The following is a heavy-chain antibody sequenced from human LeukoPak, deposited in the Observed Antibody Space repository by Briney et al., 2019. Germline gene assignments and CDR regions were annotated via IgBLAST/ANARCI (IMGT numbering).Heavy chain of an antibody. CDR3: ARVIWYYYDTSAYFFDY. J-gene: IGHJ4*02. CDR2: IYYSGST. V-gene: IGHV4-39*07. D-gene: IGHD3-22*01. CDR1: GGSISSSNYY. Sequence: KSSETLSLTCTVSGGSISSSNYYWGWIRQPPGKGLEWIGYIYYSGSTYYNPSLKSRVTISVDTSKNQFSLKLSSVTAADTAVYYCARVIWYYYDTSAYFFDYWGQGTLVTVSS.